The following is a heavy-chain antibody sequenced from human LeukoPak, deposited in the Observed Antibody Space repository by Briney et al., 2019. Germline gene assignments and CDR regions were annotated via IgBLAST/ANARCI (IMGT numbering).Heavy chain of an antibody. CDR1: GFTFSSYG. Sequence: GRSLRLSCAASGFTFSSYGMHWVRQAPGKGLEWVAVIWYDGSNKYYADSLKGRFTISRDNSKNTLYLQMNSLRAEDTAVYYCARDPPKPKYSSSFYFDYWGQGTLVTVSS. CDR3: ARDPPKPKYSSSFYFDY. CDR2: IWYDGSNK. D-gene: IGHD6-13*01. J-gene: IGHJ4*02. V-gene: IGHV3-33*01.